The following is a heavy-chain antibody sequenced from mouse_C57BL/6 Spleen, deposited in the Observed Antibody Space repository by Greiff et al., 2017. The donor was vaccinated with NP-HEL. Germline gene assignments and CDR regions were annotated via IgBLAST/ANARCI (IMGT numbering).Heavy chain of an antibody. J-gene: IGHJ4*01. CDR2: INPSSGYT. CDR1: GYTFTSYW. Sequence: VQLQQSGAELAKPGASVKLSCKASGYTFTSYWMHWVKQRPGQGLEWIGYINPSSGYTKYNQKFKDKATLTAGKSSSTAYMQLSSLTYEDSAVYYCARGGDYWGQGTSVTVSS. CDR3: ARGGDY. V-gene: IGHV1-7*01.